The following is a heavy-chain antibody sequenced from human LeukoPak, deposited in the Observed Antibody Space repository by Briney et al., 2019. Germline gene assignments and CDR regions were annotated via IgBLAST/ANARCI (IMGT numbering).Heavy chain of an antibody. V-gene: IGHV3-30*01. CDR1: GFTFSSYA. CDR2: ISYDGSNK. J-gene: IGHJ6*03. Sequence: PGRSLRLSCAASGFTFSSYAMHWVRQAPGKGLEWVAVISYDGSNKYYADSVKGRSTISRDNSKNTLYLQMNSLRAEDTAVYYCARRYYDSSGYYGYYYYYMDVWGKGTTVTVSS. D-gene: IGHD3-22*01. CDR3: ARRYYDSSGYYGYYYYYMDV.